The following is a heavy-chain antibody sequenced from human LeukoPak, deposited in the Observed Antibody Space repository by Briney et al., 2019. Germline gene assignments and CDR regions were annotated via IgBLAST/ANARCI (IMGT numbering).Heavy chain of an antibody. CDR1: GFTFSSYS. V-gene: IGHV3-21*01. Sequence: GGSLRLSCAASGFTFSSYSMNWVRQAPGKGLEWVSSISSSRSYIYYADSVKGRFTISRDNAKNSLYLQMNSLRAEDTAVYYCAREDGSSGEFNYWGQGTLVTVSS. CDR3: AREDGSSGEFNY. D-gene: IGHD5-24*01. CDR2: ISSSRSYI. J-gene: IGHJ4*02.